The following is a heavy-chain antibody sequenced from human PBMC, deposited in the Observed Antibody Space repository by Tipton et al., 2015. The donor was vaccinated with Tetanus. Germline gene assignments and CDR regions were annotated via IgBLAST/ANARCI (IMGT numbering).Heavy chain of an antibody. V-gene: IGHV1-18*01. J-gene: IGHJ4*02. Sequence: QVQLVQSGPEVKKPGASVKVSCRASGYTFTSYGITWVRQAPGQGLEWMGWISAYNGDANYAQQLQGRVTMTTDTSTSTAYMEMRSLRSDDTAVYFCARGVWFGPGPRYYFDYWGQGTLVTVSS. D-gene: IGHD3-10*01. CDR1: GYTFTSYG. CDR3: ARGVWFGPGPRYYFDY. CDR2: ISAYNGDA.